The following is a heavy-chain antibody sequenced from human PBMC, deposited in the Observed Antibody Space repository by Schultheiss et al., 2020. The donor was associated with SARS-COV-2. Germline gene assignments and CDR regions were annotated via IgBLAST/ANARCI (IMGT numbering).Heavy chain of an antibody. J-gene: IGHJ4*02. CDR2: IGTAGDT. Sequence: GGSLRLSCAASGFTFSSYSMNWVRQAPGKGLEWVSAIGTAGDTYYPGSVKGRFTISRENAKNSLYLQMNSLRAEDTAVYYCAKDLVGFGEDDDYWGQGTLVTVSS. V-gene: IGHV3-13*01. CDR1: GFTFSSYS. CDR3: AKDLVGFGEDDDY. D-gene: IGHD3-10*01.